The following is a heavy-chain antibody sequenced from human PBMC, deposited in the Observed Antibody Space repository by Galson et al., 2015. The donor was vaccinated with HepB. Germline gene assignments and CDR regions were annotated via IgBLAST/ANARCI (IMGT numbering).Heavy chain of an antibody. CDR3: ARGPHDDYGFWFDP. J-gene: IGHJ5*02. D-gene: IGHD3/OR15-3a*01. V-gene: IGHV3-11*05. Sequence: SLRLSCAASGFTFKDYYMSWIRQAPGKGLEWVSYISGNTRYTNYVDSVKGRFTISRDNARNSLYLQMNSLRGEDTAVYYCARGPHDDYGFWFDPWGQGTLVTVSS. CDR1: GFTFKDYY. CDR2: ISGNTRYT.